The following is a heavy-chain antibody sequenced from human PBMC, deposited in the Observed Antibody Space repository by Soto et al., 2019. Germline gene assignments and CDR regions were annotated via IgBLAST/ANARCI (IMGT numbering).Heavy chain of an antibody. D-gene: IGHD5-12*01. Sequence: PSETLSLTCTFSGGSFSSISNHYCSWIRQPPGKGLEWIGYISYSGYTSYNPSLKSRLIISVDTSKNQFSLELTSVTAADTAVYYCARKTRPPTTTYNWFDPWGQGALVTVSS. CDR1: GGSFSSISNHY. CDR2: ISYSGYT. J-gene: IGHJ5*02. CDR3: ARKTRPPTTTYNWFDP. V-gene: IGHV4-61*01.